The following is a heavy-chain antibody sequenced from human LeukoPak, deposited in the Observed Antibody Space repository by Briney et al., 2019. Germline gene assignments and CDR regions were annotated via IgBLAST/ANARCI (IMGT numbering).Heavy chain of an antibody. D-gene: IGHD5-18*01. CDR2: ISSSGSTI. Sequence: PGGSLRLSCAASGSTFSDYYMSWIRQAPGKGLEWVSYISSSGSTIYYADSVKGRFTISRDNAKNSLYLQMNSLRAEDTAVYYCARDPLRGYSYGFDYWGQGTLVTVSS. V-gene: IGHV3-11*01. CDR1: GSTFSDYY. CDR3: ARDPLRGYSYGFDY. J-gene: IGHJ4*02.